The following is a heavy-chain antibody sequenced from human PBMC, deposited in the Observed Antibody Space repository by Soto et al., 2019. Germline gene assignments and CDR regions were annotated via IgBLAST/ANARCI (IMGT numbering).Heavy chain of an antibody. CDR1: GGSFTTYP. CDR3: ASDFYLTTWNIVTYFDI. D-gene: IGHD1-1*01. CDR2: TVPIFGTP. J-gene: IGHJ2*01. Sequence: QVQLVQSEAEVRNPGSSVKVSCKVSGGSFTTYPISWVRQPPGQGLEWMGATVPIFGTPNYALKFKDRVTIAAYRATTSVYMELPGLTAKNAAVYYCASDFYLTTWNIVTYFDILRRCTLVSLSS. V-gene: IGHV1-69*06.